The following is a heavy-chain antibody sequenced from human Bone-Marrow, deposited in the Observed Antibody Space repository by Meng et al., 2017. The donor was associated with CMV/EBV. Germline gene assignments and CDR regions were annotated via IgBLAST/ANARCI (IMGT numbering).Heavy chain of an antibody. V-gene: IGHV3-23*01. CDR3: AKKLYGDYAFDI. CDR1: GFTFSNYA. Sequence: GESLKISCAASGFTFSNYAMSWVRQAPGKGLEWVSAISGSGGSTYYAASVKGRFTISRDNSKNTLYLQMNSLRAEDTAVYSCAKKLYGDYAFDIWGQGTMVTVSS. J-gene: IGHJ3*02. D-gene: IGHD4-17*01. CDR2: ISGSGGST.